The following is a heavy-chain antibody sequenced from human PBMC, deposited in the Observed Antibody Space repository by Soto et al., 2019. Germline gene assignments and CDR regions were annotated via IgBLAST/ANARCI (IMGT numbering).Heavy chain of an antibody. J-gene: IGHJ6*02. CDR3: ARGGYCSSTSCYYDYYGMDV. D-gene: IGHD2-2*01. V-gene: IGHV1-46*01. CDR2: INPSGGST. CDR1: GYTFTSYY. Sequence: ASVKVSCKASGYTFTSYYMHWVRQAPGQGLEWMGIINPSGGSTSYAQKFQGRVTMTRDTSTGTVYMELSSLRSEDTAVYYCARGGYCSSTSCYYDYYGMDVWGQGTTVTVSS.